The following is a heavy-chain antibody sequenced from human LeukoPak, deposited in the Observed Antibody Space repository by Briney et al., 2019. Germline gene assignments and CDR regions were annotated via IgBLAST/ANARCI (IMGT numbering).Heavy chain of an antibody. CDR1: GGTFSSYA. CDR3: AREGDNSGYFQNWFDP. CDR2: IIPIFGTA. V-gene: IGHV1-69*05. Sequence: SVKVSCKASGGTFSSYAISWVRQAPGQGLEWMGRIIPIFGTANYAQKFQGRVTITTDESTSTAYMELSSLRSEDTAVYYCAREGDNSGYFQNWFDPWGQGTLVTVSS. D-gene: IGHD3-22*01. J-gene: IGHJ5*02.